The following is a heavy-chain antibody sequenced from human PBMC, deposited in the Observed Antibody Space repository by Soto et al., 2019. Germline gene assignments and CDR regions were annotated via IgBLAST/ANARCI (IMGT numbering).Heavy chain of an antibody. J-gene: IGHJ4*02. V-gene: IGHV3-49*04. Sequence: PGGSLRLSGTASGFTFGGYAMSWGGQAPGKGLEGVGFSRSKAYGGTTEYAASVKGRFTKSSDDSKSIDYLQMNSLKTEDTAVYYCTRRKRYNYYDSSGYELDYWGQGTLVTVSS. CDR3: TRRKRYNYYDSSGYELDY. D-gene: IGHD3-22*01. CDR2: SRSKAYGGTT. CDR1: GFTFGGYA.